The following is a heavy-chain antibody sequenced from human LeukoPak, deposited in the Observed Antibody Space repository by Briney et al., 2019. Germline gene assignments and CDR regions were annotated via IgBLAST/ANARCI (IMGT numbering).Heavy chain of an antibody. CDR1: GFTITAYA. J-gene: IGHJ3*02. Sequence: GGSLRLPCAASGFTITAYAMSWVRQSPGKGLEWVSGIGITSEYIHYADSVKGRFTISRDNSKNTVYLEMSSLRAEDAAVYYCAKDPNGDYVGAFDTWGQGTMVIVPS. V-gene: IGHV3-23*01. CDR2: IGITSEYI. D-gene: IGHD4-17*01. CDR3: AKDPNGDYVGAFDT.